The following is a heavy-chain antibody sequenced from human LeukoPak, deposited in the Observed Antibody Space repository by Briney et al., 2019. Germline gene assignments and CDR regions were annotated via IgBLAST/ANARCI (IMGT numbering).Heavy chain of an antibody. J-gene: IGHJ4*02. D-gene: IGHD6-13*01. CDR2: INTNTGNP. CDR3: ARDRSSWYSDY. V-gene: IGHV7-4-1*02. CDR1: GYTFTSYG. Sequence: GASVKVSCKASGYTFTSYGISWVRQAPGQGLEWMGWINTNTGNPTYAQGFTGRFVFSLDTSVSTAYLQISSLKAEDTAVYYCARDRSSWYSDYWGQGTLVTVSS.